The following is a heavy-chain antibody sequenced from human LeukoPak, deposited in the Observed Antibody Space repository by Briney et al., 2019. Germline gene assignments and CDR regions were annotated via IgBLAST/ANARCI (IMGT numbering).Heavy chain of an antibody. V-gene: IGHV3-7*01. CDR3: ARDSASCRGCAFDI. Sequence: PGGSLRLSCAASEFTFTNFWMSWVRQAPGKGLEGVANTNRGGSEKYYVDSVKGRVTISRDNAKNFLYRQLNTLRVDDTAVYYCARDSASCRGCAFDIWGQGTVVTVSS. CDR1: EFTFTNFW. J-gene: IGHJ3*02. CDR2: TNRGGSEK. D-gene: IGHD2-2*01.